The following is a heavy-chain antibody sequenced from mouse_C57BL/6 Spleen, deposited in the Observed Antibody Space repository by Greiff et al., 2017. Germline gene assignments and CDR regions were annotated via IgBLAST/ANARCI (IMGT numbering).Heavy chain of an antibody. CDR2: ISSGGDYI. Sequence: EVKLMESGEGLVKPGGSLKLSCAASGFTFSSYAMSWVRQTPEKRLEWVAYISSGGDYIYYADPVKGRFTISRDNARNTLYLQMSSLKSEDTAMYYCTRVPTGTERGSWFAYWGQGTLVTVSA. J-gene: IGHJ3*01. D-gene: IGHD4-1*02. CDR1: GFTFSSYA. V-gene: IGHV5-9-1*02. CDR3: TRVPTGTERGSWFAY.